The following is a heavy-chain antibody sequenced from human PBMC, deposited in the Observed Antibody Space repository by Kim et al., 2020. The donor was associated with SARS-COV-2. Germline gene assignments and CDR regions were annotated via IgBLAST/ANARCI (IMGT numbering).Heavy chain of an antibody. J-gene: IGHJ4*02. CDR3: ARNEDY. CDR1: GYTFTSYA. CDR2: IDADNGNT. Sequence: ASVKVSCKASGYTFTSYAFHWVRQAPGQRLEWMGWIDADNGNTKYSRKFQGRVTITRDTSASTAYMELSSLRFEDTAVYYCARNEDYWGQGTLVTVSS. V-gene: IGHV1-3*01.